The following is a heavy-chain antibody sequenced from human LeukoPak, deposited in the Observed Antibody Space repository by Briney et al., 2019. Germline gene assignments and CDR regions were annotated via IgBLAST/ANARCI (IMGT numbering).Heavy chain of an antibody. J-gene: IGHJ5*02. CDR3: ARSTSRMGLFDP. Sequence: SETLSLACTVSGGSISSYYWSWIRQPPGKGLEWIGYIYYSGSTNYNPSLKSRVTISVDTSKNQFSLKLSSVTAADTAVYYCARSTSRMGLFDPWGQGTPVTVSS. V-gene: IGHV4-59*01. CDR2: IYYSGST. D-gene: IGHD2-8*01. CDR1: GGSISSYY.